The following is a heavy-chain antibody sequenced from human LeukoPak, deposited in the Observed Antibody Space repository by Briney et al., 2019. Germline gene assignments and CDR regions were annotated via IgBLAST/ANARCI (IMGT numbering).Heavy chain of an antibody. CDR1: GYTFSSYG. CDR2: INAYNGNT. Sequence: EASVKVSCKASGYTFSSYGFSWVRQAPGQGLEWMGWINAYNGNTNYAQNLQGRVTMTTDTSTSTAYMELRSLRSDDTAVYYCARRQGTTLNFDYWCQGTLVTVSS. CDR3: ARRQGTTLNFDY. D-gene: IGHD1-1*01. J-gene: IGHJ4*02. V-gene: IGHV1-18*01.